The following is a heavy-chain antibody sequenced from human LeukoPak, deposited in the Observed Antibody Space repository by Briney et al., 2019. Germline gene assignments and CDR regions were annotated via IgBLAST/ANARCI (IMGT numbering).Heavy chain of an antibody. CDR1: GFNFGGFA. D-gene: IGHD3-16*01. V-gene: IGHV3-23*03. J-gene: IGHJ4*02. CDR2: VYAAGTPA. CDR3: AKDLTFGDGRWEFGV. Sequence: GESLKISCTASGFNFGGFAMAWVRQAPGRGLDWVSGVYAAGTPAKYPDSVKGRFTVSRDNSKNTLYLQMNNLRVEDTAVYYCAKDLTFGDGRWEFGVWGQGTLVTVSS.